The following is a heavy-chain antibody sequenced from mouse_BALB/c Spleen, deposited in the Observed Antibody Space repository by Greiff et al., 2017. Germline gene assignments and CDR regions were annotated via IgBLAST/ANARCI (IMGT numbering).Heavy chain of an antibody. D-gene: IGHD1-3*01. Sequence: QVQLKQPGAELVKPGASVKMSCKASGYTFTSYNMHWVKQTPGQGLEWIGAIYPGNGDTSYNQKFKGKATLTADKSSSTAYMQLSSLTSEDSAVCYCASLTPYFDYWGQGTTLTVSS. J-gene: IGHJ2*01. CDR2: IYPGNGDT. CDR1: GYTFTSYN. V-gene: IGHV1-12*01. CDR3: ASLTPYFDY.